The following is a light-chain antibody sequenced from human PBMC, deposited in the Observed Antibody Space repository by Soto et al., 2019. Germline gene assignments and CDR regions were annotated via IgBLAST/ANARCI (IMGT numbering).Light chain of an antibody. CDR3: SSFAVSNSFV. Sequence: QSALTQPPSASGSPGQSVTISCTGTSNDVGAYNYVSWCQQHPGKAPKVMIYEVNKRPSGVPDRFSGSKSGNTASLTVSGLQAEDEADYYCSSFAVSNSFVFGTGTKVTVL. J-gene: IGLJ1*01. CDR1: SNDVGAYNY. V-gene: IGLV2-8*01. CDR2: EVN.